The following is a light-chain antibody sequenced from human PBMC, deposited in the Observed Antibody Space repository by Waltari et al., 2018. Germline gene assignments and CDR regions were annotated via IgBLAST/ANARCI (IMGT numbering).Light chain of an antibody. CDR3: QQYNSYSPV. J-gene: IGKJ1*01. CDR2: DAS. CDR1: QSISSW. V-gene: IGKV1-5*01. Sequence: DIQMTQSPSTLSASVGDRVTITCRASQSISSWLAWYQQKRGKAPKLLIYDASSLESGVPSRFSGSGSGTEFTLTISSLQPDDFATYYCQQYNSYSPVFGQGTKVEIK.